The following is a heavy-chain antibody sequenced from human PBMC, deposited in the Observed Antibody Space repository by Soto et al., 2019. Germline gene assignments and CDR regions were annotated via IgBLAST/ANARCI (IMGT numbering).Heavy chain of an antibody. V-gene: IGHV1-8*01. CDR1: GYTFSDHD. CDR3: AKVGGNWNDDYFDY. CDR2: MNPNSGDT. D-gene: IGHD1-1*01. J-gene: IGHJ4*02. Sequence: QVQLVQSGAEVKKPGASVKVSCKASGYTFSDHDINWVRQASGQGPEWLGWMNPNSGDTGYAQNFQGRVTMTRDTSKRNGQFEPSSLRSEGPALYLFAKVGGNWNDDYFDYWGQGTLVTVSS.